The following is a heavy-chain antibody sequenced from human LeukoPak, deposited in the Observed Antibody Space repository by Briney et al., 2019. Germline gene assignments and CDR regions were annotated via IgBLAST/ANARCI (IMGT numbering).Heavy chain of an antibody. CDR1: GFTFSSYD. CDR3: AKDLGRYRNNFFDY. V-gene: IGHV3-30*18. Sequence: GGSLRLSCAASGFTFSSYDMHWVREAPGKGLEGVAVMSYDGSNKYYADSVKGRFTISRDDSKNTLYLQMNSLRADDTAVYYCAKDLGRYRNNFFDYWGQGNLVTVST. J-gene: IGHJ4*02. CDR2: MSYDGSNK. D-gene: IGHD1-26*01.